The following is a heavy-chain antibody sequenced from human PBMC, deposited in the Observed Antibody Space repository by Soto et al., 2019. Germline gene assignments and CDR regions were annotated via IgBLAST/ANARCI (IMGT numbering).Heavy chain of an antibody. Sequence: SETLSLTCTVSGGSISSYYWSWIRQPPGKGLEWIGYIYYSGSTNYNPSLKSRVTISVDTSKNQFSLKLSSVTAAETAVYYCARHDGGYYFAYWGQGILVTVTS. J-gene: IGHJ4*02. CDR3: ARHDGGYYFAY. V-gene: IGHV4-59*01. CDR2: IYYSGST. D-gene: IGHD2-15*01. CDR1: GGSISSYY.